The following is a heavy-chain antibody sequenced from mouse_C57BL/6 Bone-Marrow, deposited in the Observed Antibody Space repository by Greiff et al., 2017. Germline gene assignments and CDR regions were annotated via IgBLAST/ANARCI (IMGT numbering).Heavy chain of an antibody. CDR1: GFTFSSYA. Sequence: LVESGGGLVKPGGSLKLSCAASGFTFSSYAMSWVRQTPEKRLEWVATISDGGSYTYYPDNVKGRFTISRDNAKNNLYLQMSHLKSEDTAMYYCARDEGKAYWGQGTLVTVSA. CDR3: ARDEGKAY. CDR2: ISDGGSYT. J-gene: IGHJ3*01. V-gene: IGHV5-4*01.